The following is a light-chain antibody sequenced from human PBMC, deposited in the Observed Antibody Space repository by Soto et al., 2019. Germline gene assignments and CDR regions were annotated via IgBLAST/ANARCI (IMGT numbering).Light chain of an antibody. J-gene: IGKJ5*01. CDR3: LQHDSFPPT. Sequence: DIQLTQSPSFLSASVGDRVTITCRASQGISSHLAWYQQKPGKAPKLLIYDASTLQSEAPSRFSGSGSGTEFTLTINSLQPEDFATYYCLQHDSFPPTFGQGTRLEIK. CDR1: QGISSH. CDR2: DAS. V-gene: IGKV1-9*01.